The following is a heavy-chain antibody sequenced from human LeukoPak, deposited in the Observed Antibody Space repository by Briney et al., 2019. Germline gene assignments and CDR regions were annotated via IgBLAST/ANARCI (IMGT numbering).Heavy chain of an antibody. CDR1: GGSISSGDHF. CDR2: IYYSGTT. CDR3: ARQLYCGGDCYSFDY. Sequence: SETLSLTCTVSGGSISSGDHFWSWIRQTPGKGLEWIGSIYYSGTTYYNPSLKSRVTISVDTSTNQFSLKLSSVTAADTAVYYCARQLYCGGDCYSFDYWGQGTLVTVSS. D-gene: IGHD2-21*02. J-gene: IGHJ4*02. V-gene: IGHV4-39*01.